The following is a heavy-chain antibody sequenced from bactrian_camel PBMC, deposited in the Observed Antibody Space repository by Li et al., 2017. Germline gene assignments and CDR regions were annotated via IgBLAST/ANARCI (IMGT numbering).Heavy chain of an antibody. Sequence: VQLVESGGGSVQAGGSLRLSCAASGYTDSRYCMGWFRQAPGKEREGVAAIYTGGTSTYYSDSVKGRFTISQDNAKNTVYLQMISLRPEDTAMYFCAAGTRIIVGDYCDGITTWGQGTQVTV. CDR1: GYTDSRYC. CDR2: IYTGGTST. CDR3: AAGTRIIVGDYCDGITT. V-gene: IGHV3S40*01. D-gene: IGHD3*01. J-gene: IGHJ6*01.